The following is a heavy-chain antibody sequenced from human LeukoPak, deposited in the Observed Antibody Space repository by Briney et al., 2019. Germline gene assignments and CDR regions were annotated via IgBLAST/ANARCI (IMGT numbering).Heavy chain of an antibody. CDR3: ARVTGGYNLVDY. CDR2: IKSDGAGT. J-gene: IGHJ4*02. D-gene: IGHD5-24*01. V-gene: IGHV3-74*01. Sequence: GGSLRLSCAASGFSFSSFWMHWVRQAPGKGLVWVSGIKSDGAGTGYADSVKGRFAMSRDNAKNTLYLQMNSLRAEDTAVYYCARVTGGYNLVDYWGQGTLVTVSS. CDR1: GFSFSSFW.